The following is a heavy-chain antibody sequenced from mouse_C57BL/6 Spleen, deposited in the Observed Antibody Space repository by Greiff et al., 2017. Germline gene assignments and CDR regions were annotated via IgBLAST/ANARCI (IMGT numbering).Heavy chain of an antibody. Sequence: VKVVESGAELVKPGASVKISCKASGYAFSSYWMNWVKQRPGKGLEWIGQIYPGDGDTNYNGKFKGKATLTADKSSSTAYMQLSSLTSEDSAVYFCARDWDYYAMDYWGQGTSVTVSS. J-gene: IGHJ4*01. CDR3: ARDWDYYAMDY. V-gene: IGHV1-80*01. CDR1: GYAFSSYW. CDR2: IYPGDGDT. D-gene: IGHD4-1*01.